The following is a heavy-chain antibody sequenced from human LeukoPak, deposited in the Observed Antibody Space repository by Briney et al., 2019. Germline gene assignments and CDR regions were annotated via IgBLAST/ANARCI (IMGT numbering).Heavy chain of an antibody. J-gene: IGHJ6*02. CDR1: GFTISNYA. Sequence: PGGSLRLSCAASGFTISNYAMSWVRQAPGKGLEWVSVVCGGATSTYYADSVKGRFTISRDNSQNTLYMQMNSLRAEDTAVYYCAKARGASCYSGLDVWGQGTTVTVSS. CDR3: AKARGASCYSGLDV. V-gene: IGHV3-23*01. CDR2: VCGGATST. D-gene: IGHD2-2*01.